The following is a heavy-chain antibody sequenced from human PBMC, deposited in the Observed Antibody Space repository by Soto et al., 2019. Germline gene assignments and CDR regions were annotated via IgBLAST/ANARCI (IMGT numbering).Heavy chain of an antibody. CDR2: INPSGGST. J-gene: IGHJ2*01. CDR1: GYTFTSYY. Sequence: QVQLVQSGAEVKKPGASVKVSCKASGYTFTSYYMHWVRQAPGQGLEWMGIINPSGGSTSYAQKFQVRVTMTRGTSTSTVYMGLSSPGSEDTPVYYCACTAMGPASWCFDLWGRGTLVTVSS. CDR3: ACTAMGPASWCFDL. V-gene: IGHV1-46*01. D-gene: IGHD5-18*01.